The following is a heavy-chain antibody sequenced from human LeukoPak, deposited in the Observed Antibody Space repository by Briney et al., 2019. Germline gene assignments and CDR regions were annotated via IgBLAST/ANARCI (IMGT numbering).Heavy chain of an antibody. J-gene: IGHJ4*02. CDR3: ARSYCSSISCPSRFDY. CDR1: GFAFSSYG. CDR2: IWYDGSKK. Sequence: GRSLRLSCAASGFAFSSYGMPWVRQAPGKGLEWVAVIWYDGSKKYYADSVKGRFTISRDNSKNTLYLQMNSLRAEDTAVYYCARSYCSSISCPSRFDYWGQGTLVTVSS. D-gene: IGHD2-2*01. V-gene: IGHV3-33*01.